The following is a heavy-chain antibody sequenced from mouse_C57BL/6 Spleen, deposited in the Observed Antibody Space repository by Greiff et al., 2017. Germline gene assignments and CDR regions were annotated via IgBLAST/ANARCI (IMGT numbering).Heavy chain of an antibody. D-gene: IGHD1-1*01. CDR2: ILPGSGST. CDR3: ARGGYYYGSSYGYYAMDY. CDR1: GYTFTGYW. J-gene: IGHJ4*01. V-gene: IGHV1-9*01. Sequence: QVQLQQSGAELMKPGASVKLSCKATGYTFTGYWIEWVKQRPGHGLEWIGEILPGSGSTNYNEKFKGKATFTADTSSNTAYMQLSSLTTEDSAIYYCARGGYYYGSSYGYYAMDYWGQGTSVTVSS.